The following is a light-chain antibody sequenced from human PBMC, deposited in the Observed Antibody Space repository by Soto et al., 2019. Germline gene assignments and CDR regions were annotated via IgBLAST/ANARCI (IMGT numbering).Light chain of an antibody. CDR2: AAS. CDR1: QSISSY. J-gene: IGKJ1*01. Sequence: DIQMTQSPSSLSASVGDRVTITCRASQSISSYLNWYQQKPGKAPKLLIYAASSLQSGVPSRFSGSGSGTDFTLNISRLQPEDFATYYCQQSYSTPRTFGQGTKVDIK. CDR3: QQSYSTPRT. V-gene: IGKV1-39*01.